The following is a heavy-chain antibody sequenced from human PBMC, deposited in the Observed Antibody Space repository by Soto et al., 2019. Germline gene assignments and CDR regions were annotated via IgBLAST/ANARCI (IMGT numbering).Heavy chain of an antibody. CDR1: GLTVSSKY. CDR2: VYSTGSK. CDR3: EMTRTHYYNYGMDV. Sequence: GGSLRLSCAVSGLTVSSKYMSWVRQAPGKGLEWVSSVYSTGSKYYADSVKGRFTISRDDSKNTLSLQMNSLRAEDTALYYCEMTRTHYYNYGMDVWRQGTTVTVSS. J-gene: IGHJ6*02. V-gene: IGHV3-66*01.